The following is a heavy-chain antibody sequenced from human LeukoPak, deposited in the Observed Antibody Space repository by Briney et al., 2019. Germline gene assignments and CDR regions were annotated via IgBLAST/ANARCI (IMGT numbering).Heavy chain of an antibody. CDR3: ARDGGPITGTTLVDY. CDR1: GGSISSGDYY. D-gene: IGHD1-7*01. J-gene: IGHJ4*02. Sequence: TLSLTCTVSGGSISSGDYYWSWISQPPGKGLEWIGYIYYSGSTYYNPSLKSRVTISVDTSKNQFSLKLSSVTAADTAVYYCARDGGPITGTTLVDYWGQGTLVTVSS. V-gene: IGHV4-30-4*01. CDR2: IYYSGST.